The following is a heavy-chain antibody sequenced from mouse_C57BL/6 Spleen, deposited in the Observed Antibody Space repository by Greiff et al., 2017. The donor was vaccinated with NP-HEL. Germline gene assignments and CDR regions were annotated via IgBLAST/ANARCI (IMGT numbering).Heavy chain of an antibody. J-gene: IGHJ2*01. CDR2: IDPEDGET. CDR1: GFNIKDYY. Sequence: EVHLVESGAELVMPGASVKLSCTASGFNIKDYYMHWVKQRTEQGLEWIGRIDPEDGETKYAPKFQGKATITADTSSNTAYLQLSSLTSEDTAVYYCAGLNWAYYFDYWGQGTTLTVSS. D-gene: IGHD4-1*01. CDR3: AGLNWAYYFDY. V-gene: IGHV14-2*01.